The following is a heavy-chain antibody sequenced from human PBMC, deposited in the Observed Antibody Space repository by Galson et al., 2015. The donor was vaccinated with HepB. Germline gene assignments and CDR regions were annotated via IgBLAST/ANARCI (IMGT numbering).Heavy chain of an antibody. J-gene: IGHJ4*02. V-gene: IGHV3-23*01. Sequence: SLRLSCAASGFTFSSYDMHWVRQATGKGLEWVSAISGSGGSTYYADSVKGRFTISRDNSKNTLYLQMNSLRAEDTAVYYCAKERYDYVWGSYRPYCFDYWGQGTLVTVSS. CDR3: AKERYDYVWGSYRPYCFDY. D-gene: IGHD3-16*02. CDR2: ISGSGGST. CDR1: GFTFSSYD.